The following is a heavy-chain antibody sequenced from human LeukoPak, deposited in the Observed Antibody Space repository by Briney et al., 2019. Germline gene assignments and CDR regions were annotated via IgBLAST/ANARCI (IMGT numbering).Heavy chain of an antibody. D-gene: IGHD4/OR15-4a*01. CDR3: ARRAGAYSHPYDY. CDR1: GFTFSSYA. J-gene: IGHJ4*02. CDR2: ISGSGGST. V-gene: IGHV3-23*01. Sequence: GVLRLSCAASGFTFSSYAMSWVRQAPGKGLEWVSAISGSGGSTHYSDSVKGRFTISRDNSKNTLYLQMNSLRAEDTAVYYCARRAGAYSHPYDYWGQGTLVTVSS.